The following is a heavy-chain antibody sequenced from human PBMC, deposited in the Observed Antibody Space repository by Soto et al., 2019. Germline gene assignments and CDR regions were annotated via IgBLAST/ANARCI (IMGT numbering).Heavy chain of an antibody. CDR3: ARYSSSSGAIYYYYGMDV. D-gene: IGHD6-6*01. CDR1: GFTFSSYG. Sequence: GGSLRLSCAASGFTFSSYGMHWVRQAPGKGLEWVAVIWYDGSNKYYADSVKGRLTISRDNSKNTLYLQMNSLRAEDTAVYYCARYSSSSGAIYYYYGMDVWGQGTTVTVSS. J-gene: IGHJ6*02. V-gene: IGHV3-33*01. CDR2: IWYDGSNK.